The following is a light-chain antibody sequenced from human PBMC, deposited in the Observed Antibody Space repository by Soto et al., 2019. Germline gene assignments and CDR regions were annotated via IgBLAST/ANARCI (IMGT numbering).Light chain of an antibody. CDR1: SSDVGGYDY. V-gene: IGLV2-14*01. Sequence: QSALTQPASVSGSPGQSITISGPGTSSDVGGYDYVSWYQQYPDKAPKLMIFEVSNRPSGVSNRFSGSKSGNTASLTISGLQTEDEADYYCSAYAGSSVLFGGGTKLTVL. J-gene: IGLJ2*01. CDR3: SAYAGSSVL. CDR2: EVS.